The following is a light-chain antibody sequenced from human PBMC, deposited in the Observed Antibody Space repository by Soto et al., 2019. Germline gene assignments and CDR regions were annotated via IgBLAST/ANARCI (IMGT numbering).Light chain of an antibody. CDR3: QQYGSAPPWT. CDR1: ETVSSMY. Sequence: EIGVTPSSATLSVYPRHRATLSCRASETVSSMYLAWYQQKPGQAPRLLIFGASSRATGTPDRFSGSGSGTDFTLTISRLEPEDFAVYYCQQYGSAPPWTVGQGTKVDIK. J-gene: IGKJ1*01. CDR2: GAS. V-gene: IGKV3-20*01.